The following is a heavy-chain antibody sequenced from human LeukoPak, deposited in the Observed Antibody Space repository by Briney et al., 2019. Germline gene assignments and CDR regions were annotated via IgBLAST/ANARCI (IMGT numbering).Heavy chain of an antibody. CDR3: ARSAAKLGALLWFGESPPDY. Sequence: GGSLRFSCAASGFTFNSYSLNWVRQAPGKGLEWVSYISSSSSTIYYADSVKGRFTISRDNAKNSLYLQMNSLRDEDTAVYYCARSAAKLGALLWFGESPPDYWGQGTLVTVSS. V-gene: IGHV3-48*02. CDR2: ISSSSSTI. CDR1: GFTFNSYS. J-gene: IGHJ4*02. D-gene: IGHD3-10*01.